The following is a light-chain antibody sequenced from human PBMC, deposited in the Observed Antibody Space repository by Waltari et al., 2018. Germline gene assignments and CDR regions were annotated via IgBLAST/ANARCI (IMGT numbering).Light chain of an antibody. CDR2: EVS. Sequence: QSALTQPPSVSGSPGQSVSISCTGPSRDVGSYNRVSWYQQPPGTAPKLMIYEVSNRPSGVPDRFSGSKSGNTASLTISGLQAEDEADYYCSSYTSSSTPYVFGTGTKVTVL. CDR1: SRDVGSYNR. V-gene: IGLV2-18*02. J-gene: IGLJ1*01. CDR3: SSYTSSSTPYV.